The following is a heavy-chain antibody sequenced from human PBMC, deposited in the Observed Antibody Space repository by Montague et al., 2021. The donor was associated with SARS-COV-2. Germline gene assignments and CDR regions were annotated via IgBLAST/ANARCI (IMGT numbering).Heavy chain of an antibody. Sequence: SETLSLTCTVSGGSISNYYWSWIRQPPGRGLERIGYIYYSGSTDYSPSLKIRVTISLDTSTNQFSLKVTSVTAADTAVYYCARGGGYYNYGLDVWGPGTTVTVSS. D-gene: IGHD3-22*01. V-gene: IGHV4-59*01. CDR1: GGSISNYY. J-gene: IGHJ6*02. CDR3: ARGGGYYNYGLDV. CDR2: IYYSGST.